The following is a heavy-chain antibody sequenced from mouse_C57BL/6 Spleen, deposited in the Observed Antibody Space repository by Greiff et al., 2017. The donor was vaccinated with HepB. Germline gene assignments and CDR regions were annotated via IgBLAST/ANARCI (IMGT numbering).Heavy chain of an antibody. CDR1: GYSITSGYY. V-gene: IGHV3-6*01. CDR2: ISYDGSN. J-gene: IGHJ4*01. CDR3: AIRYYGSSYSYAMDY. D-gene: IGHD1-1*01. Sequence: DVHLVESGPGLVKPSQSLSLTCSVTGYSITSGYYWNWIRQFPGNKLEWMGYISYDGSNNYNPSLKNRISITRDTSKNQFFLKLNSVTTEDTTTYYSAIRYYGSSYSYAMDYWGQGTSVTVSS.